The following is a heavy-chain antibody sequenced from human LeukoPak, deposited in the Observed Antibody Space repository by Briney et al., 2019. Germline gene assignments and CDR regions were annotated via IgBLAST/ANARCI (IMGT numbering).Heavy chain of an antibody. Sequence: GGSLRLSCAGSGYIFGNMWMSWVRQAPGKGLEWVSAISGSGGSTYYADSVKGRFTISRDNSKNTLYLQMNSLRAEDTAVYYCAKDSRGYSYGSLDYWGQGTLVTVSS. J-gene: IGHJ4*02. D-gene: IGHD5-18*01. CDR2: ISGSGGST. CDR3: AKDSRGYSYGSLDY. V-gene: IGHV3-23*01. CDR1: GYIFGNMW.